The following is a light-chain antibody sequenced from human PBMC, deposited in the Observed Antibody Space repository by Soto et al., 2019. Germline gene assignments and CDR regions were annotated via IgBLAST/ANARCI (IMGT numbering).Light chain of an antibody. V-gene: IGLV2-14*01. J-gene: IGLJ2*01. CDR1: SSDVGGYNY. CDR3: SSYTSSVSVV. Sequence: QSALPQSASVSGSPGQSITISCTGTSSDVGGYNYVSWYQQHPGKAPKLMIYDVSNRPSGVSNRFSGSKSGNTASLTISGLQAEDEADYYCSSYTSSVSVVFGGGTKLTVL. CDR2: DVS.